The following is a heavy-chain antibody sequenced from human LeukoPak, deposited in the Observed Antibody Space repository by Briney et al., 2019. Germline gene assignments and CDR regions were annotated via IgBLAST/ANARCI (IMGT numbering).Heavy chain of an antibody. D-gene: IGHD6-19*01. J-gene: IGHJ4*02. CDR3: AKDRHPGIAVAGGLKFYYFDY. Sequence: PGGSLRLSCAASGFTFSGYAMSWVRQAPGEGLEWVSAISGSGDSTYYADSVKGRFTVSRDNSKTTLYLQMTSLRAEDTAVYYCAKDRHPGIAVAGGLKFYYFDYWGQGTLATVSS. CDR2: ISGSGDST. V-gene: IGHV3-23*01. CDR1: GFTFSGYA.